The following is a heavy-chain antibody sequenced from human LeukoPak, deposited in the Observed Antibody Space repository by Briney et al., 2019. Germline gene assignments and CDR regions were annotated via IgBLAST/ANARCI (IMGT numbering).Heavy chain of an antibody. CDR3: ARHYGAFDI. V-gene: IGHV4-4*02. Sequence: SETLSLTCGVSSGSISSGIWWSWVRQPPGKGLEWIGEIYHSGSTNYNPSLKSRATISVDTSKNQFSLKLSSVTAADTAVYYCARHYGAFDIWGQGTMVTVSS. CDR2: IYHSGST. D-gene: IGHD3-16*01. CDR1: SGSISSGIW. J-gene: IGHJ3*02.